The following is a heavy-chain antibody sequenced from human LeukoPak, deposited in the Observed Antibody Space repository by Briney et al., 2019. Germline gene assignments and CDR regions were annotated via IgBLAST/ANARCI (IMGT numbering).Heavy chain of an antibody. Sequence: SETLSLTCAVYGGSFSGYYWSWIRQPPGKGLEWIGEINHSGSTNYNTSLKSRVTISVDTSKNQFSLKLSSVTAADTAVYYCARGPLCYYYSSGYCYYYYYMDVWGKGTTVTVSS. J-gene: IGHJ6*03. CDR3: ARGPLCYYYSSGYCYYYYYMDV. CDR2: INHSGST. D-gene: IGHD3-22*01. V-gene: IGHV4-34*01. CDR1: GGSFSGYY.